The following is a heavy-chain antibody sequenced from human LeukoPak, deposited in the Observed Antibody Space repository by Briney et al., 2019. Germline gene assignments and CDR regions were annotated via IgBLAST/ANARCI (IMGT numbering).Heavy chain of an antibody. Sequence: GGSLRLSCVASGFTFSRYWLHWVRQAPGKGLVWVSRINSVGSSITYADSVKGRFTISRDNAKNTLYLQMTSLRVEDTAVYYCGRGSGVADYWGQGALVTVSS. CDR1: GFTFSRYW. J-gene: IGHJ4*02. D-gene: IGHD7-27*01. CDR3: GRGSGVADY. CDR2: INSVGSSI. V-gene: IGHV3-74*03.